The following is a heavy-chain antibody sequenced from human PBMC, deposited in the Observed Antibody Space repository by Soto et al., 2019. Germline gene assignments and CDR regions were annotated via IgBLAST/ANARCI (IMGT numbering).Heavy chain of an antibody. CDR3: ARLSGIYYYYGMDV. V-gene: IGHV4-59*08. CDR2: IFSSGST. J-gene: IGHJ6*02. CDR1: GDSISSFY. Sequence: SETLSLTCTVSGDSISSFYWTWIRQPPGKGLEWVGYIFSSGSTNYNPSLKSRVTISVDTSKNQFSLKLTSVTAADTAVYYCARLSGIYYYYGMDVWGQGTTVTVSS.